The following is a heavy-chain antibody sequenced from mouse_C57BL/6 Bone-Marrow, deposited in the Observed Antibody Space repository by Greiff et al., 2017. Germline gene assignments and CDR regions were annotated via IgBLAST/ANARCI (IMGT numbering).Heavy chain of an antibody. CDR2: ILPGSGST. Sequence: LQESGAELMKPGASVKLSCKATGYTFTGYWIEWVKQRPGHGLEWIGEILPGSGSTNSNEKFKGKATFTADTSSNPAYMQLSSLTTEDSAIYYCAREGLRRVFDYWGQGTTLTGSS. CDR3: AREGLRRVFDY. J-gene: IGHJ2*01. D-gene: IGHD2-4*01. CDR1: GYTFTGYW. V-gene: IGHV1-9*01.